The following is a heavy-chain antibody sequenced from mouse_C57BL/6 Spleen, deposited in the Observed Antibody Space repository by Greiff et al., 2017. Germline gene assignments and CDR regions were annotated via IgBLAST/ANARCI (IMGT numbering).Heavy chain of an antibody. CDR1: GYSITSGYY. Sequence: EVKLMESGPGLVKPSQSLSLTCSVTGYSITSGYYWNWIRQFPGNKLEWMGYISYDGSNNYNPSLKNRISITRDTSKNEFFLKLKSVTTEDTATYYCASPITTVVAGAMDYWGQGTSVTVSS. CDR2: ISYDGSN. J-gene: IGHJ4*01. V-gene: IGHV3-6*01. D-gene: IGHD1-1*01. CDR3: ASPITTVVAGAMDY.